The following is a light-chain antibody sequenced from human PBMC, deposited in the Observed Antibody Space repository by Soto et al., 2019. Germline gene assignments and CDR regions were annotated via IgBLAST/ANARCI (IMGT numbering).Light chain of an antibody. Sequence: SYELTQPPSVSVAPGQTARITCGGYNIGNKAVHWYQRRPGQAPVLVVYDDSDRPSGIPERFSGSNSGNTATLTIPRVEAGDEADYYCQVWDTSTDHRGVFGTGTKLTVL. CDR3: QVWDTSTDHRGV. CDR1: NIGNKA. CDR2: DDS. J-gene: IGLJ1*01. V-gene: IGLV3-21*02.